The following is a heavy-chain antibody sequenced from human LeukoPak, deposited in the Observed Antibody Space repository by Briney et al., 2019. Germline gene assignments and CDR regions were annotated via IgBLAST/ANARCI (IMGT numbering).Heavy chain of an antibody. CDR2: ISYDGSNK. J-gene: IGHJ4*02. Sequence: GGSLRLSCAASGFTFSSYAMHWARQAPGKGLEWVAVISYDGSNKYYADSVKGRFTISRDNSKNTLYLQMNSLRAEDTAVYYCARGGYSSSWYSDYWGQGTLVTVSS. V-gene: IGHV3-30*04. CDR3: ARGGYSSSWYSDY. CDR1: GFTFSSYA. D-gene: IGHD6-13*01.